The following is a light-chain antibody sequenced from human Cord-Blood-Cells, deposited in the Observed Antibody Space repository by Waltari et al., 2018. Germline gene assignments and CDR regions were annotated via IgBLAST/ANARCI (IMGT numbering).Light chain of an antibody. CDR1: NIGSNR. J-gene: IGLJ3*02. CDR3: QVWDSSSDHWV. V-gene: IGLV3-21*03. CDR2: DDS. Sequence: SYVLPQPPSVSAAPLKTARLTRGANNIGSNRVHLYQQKPGQAPLLVVHDDSDRPSGIPERFSGSNSGNTATLTISRVEAGDEADYYCQVWDSSSDHWVFGGGTKLTVL.